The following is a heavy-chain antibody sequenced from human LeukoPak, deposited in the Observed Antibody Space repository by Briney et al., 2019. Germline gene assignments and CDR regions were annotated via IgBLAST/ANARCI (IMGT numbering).Heavy chain of an antibody. Sequence: TGGSLRLSCAASGFTFSSYGMHWVRQAPGKGLEWVAVIWYDGSNKYYAGSVKGRFTISRDNSKNTLYLQMNSLRAEDTAVYYCAKDNTAMVFRDAFDIWGQGAMVTVSS. J-gene: IGHJ3*02. CDR1: GFTFSSYG. D-gene: IGHD5-18*01. CDR3: AKDNTAMVFRDAFDI. CDR2: IWYDGSNK. V-gene: IGHV3-33*06.